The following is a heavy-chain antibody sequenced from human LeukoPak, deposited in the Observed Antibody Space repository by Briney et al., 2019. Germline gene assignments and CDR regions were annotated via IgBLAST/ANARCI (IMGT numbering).Heavy chain of an antibody. CDR1: GFTFSNNW. V-gene: IGHV3-7*01. CDR2: VKQNGSEK. Sequence: PGGSLRLSCAASGFTFSNNWMTWVRQAPGKGLEWVANVKQNGSEKYYADSVKGRFTISRDNAKNSLFLQMSSLRGEDTAVYYCARGGYVSGWYYLDSWGQGTLVTVSS. CDR3: ARGGYVSGWYYLDS. D-gene: IGHD6-13*01. J-gene: IGHJ4*02.